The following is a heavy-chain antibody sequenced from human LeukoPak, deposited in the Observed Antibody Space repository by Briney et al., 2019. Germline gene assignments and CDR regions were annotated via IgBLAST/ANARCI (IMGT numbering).Heavy chain of an antibody. CDR2: ISGSGDNT. V-gene: IGHV3-23*01. CDR1: GFTFSSYA. D-gene: IGHD3-10*01. J-gene: IGHJ4*02. CDR3: ARDRYYGSGSLDY. Sequence: PGGSLRLSFAASGFTFSSYAMNWVRQAPGKGLEWVSIISGSGDNTYYTDSVKGRFTISRDNSKNTLFLQMNSLRAEDTAVYYCARDRYYGSGSLDYWGQGTLVTVSS.